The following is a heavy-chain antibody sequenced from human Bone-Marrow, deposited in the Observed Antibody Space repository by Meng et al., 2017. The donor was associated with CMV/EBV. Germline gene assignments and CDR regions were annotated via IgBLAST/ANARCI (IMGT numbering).Heavy chain of an antibody. V-gene: IGHV3-30*03. CDR3: ARECGDCSTQPVYYGMDV. CDR2: ISYDGSNK. D-gene: IGHD2-2*01. CDR1: GFTFSSYS. Sequence: GGSLRLSCAASGFTFSSYSMNWVRQAPGKGLEWVAVISYDGSNKYYADSVKGRFTISRDNSKNTLYLQMNSLRAEDTAVYYCARECGDCSTQPVYYGMDVWGQGTTVTVSS. J-gene: IGHJ6*02.